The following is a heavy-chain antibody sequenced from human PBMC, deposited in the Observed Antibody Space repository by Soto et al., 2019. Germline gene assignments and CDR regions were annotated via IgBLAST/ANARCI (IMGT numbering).Heavy chain of an antibody. V-gene: IGHV3-48*02. CDR3: SITLSWPPRPFHS. CDR2: ISDSSPTT. D-gene: IGHD2-15*01. J-gene: IGHJ4*02. Sequence: GSLSISCAASGGILSTYSINWVRQQPGKGLEWVSYISDSSPTTFYEDSVRGRFTISRDNANNSTYLQLVCLRDADTAVYYCSITLSWPPRPFHSRCPGPLGTLSS. CDR1: GGILSTYS.